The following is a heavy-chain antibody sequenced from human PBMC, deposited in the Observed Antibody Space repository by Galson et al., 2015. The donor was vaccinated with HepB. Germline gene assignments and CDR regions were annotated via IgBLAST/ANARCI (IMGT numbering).Heavy chain of an antibody. V-gene: IGHV4-39*07. CDR1: GGSISSSRYY. Sequence: SETLSLTCTVSGGSISSSRYYWGWIRQPPGKGLEWIGSLFYSGTNYYNPSLKSRVTISIDTSKNQFSLKVTSVTAADTAVYYCARSNWGSTGWFDPWGQGTLVTVSS. J-gene: IGHJ5*02. CDR3: ARSNWGSTGWFDP. D-gene: IGHD7-27*01. CDR2: LFYSGTN.